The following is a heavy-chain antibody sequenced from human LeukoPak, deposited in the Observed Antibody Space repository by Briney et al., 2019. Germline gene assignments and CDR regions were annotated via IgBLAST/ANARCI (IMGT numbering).Heavy chain of an antibody. CDR1: GFTFSSYS. CDR2: ISSSSSYI. V-gene: IGHV3-21*01. D-gene: IGHD5-18*01. Sequence: GGSLRLSCAASGFTFSSYSMNWVRQAPGKGLEWVSSISSSSSYIYYADAVKGRFTISRDNAKNSLYLQMNSLRAEDTAVYHCARDVAAVDTAMVDYWGQGTLVTVSS. J-gene: IGHJ4*02. CDR3: ARDVAAVDTAMVDY.